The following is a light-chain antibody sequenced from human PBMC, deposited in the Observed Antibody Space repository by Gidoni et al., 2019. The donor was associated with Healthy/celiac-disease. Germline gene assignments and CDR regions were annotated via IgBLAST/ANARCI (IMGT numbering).Light chain of an antibody. Sequence: PGERATLSCRTSQSVSSSYLAWYQQKPGQAPRLLIYGASSRATGIPDRFSGSGSGTDFTLTISRLEPEDFAVYYCQQYGSSFGPGTKVDIK. J-gene: IGKJ3*01. CDR2: GAS. CDR3: QQYGSS. CDR1: QSVSSSY. V-gene: IGKV3-20*01.